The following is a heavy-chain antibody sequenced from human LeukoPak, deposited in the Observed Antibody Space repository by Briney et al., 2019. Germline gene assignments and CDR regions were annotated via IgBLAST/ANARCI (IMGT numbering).Heavy chain of an antibody. J-gene: IGHJ5*02. V-gene: IGHV4-39*01. CDR1: GGSISSSSYY. CDR3: ARHGGDRGGIWFDP. D-gene: IGHD2-21*01. Sequence: SETLSLTCTVSGGSISSSSYYWGWIRQPPGKGLEWIGSIYYSGSTYYNPSLKSRVTISVDTSKNQFSLKLSSVTAADTAVYYCARHGGDRGGIWFDPWGQGTLVTVSS. CDR2: IYYSGST.